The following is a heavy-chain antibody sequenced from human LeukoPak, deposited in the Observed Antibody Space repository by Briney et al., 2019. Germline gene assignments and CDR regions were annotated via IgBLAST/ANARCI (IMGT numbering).Heavy chain of an antibody. J-gene: IGHJ4*02. V-gene: IGHV3-23*01. CDR3: ARGPALNCGGGRCYPPDY. Sequence: GGSLRLSCVASGFTFSNYAMSWVRQAPGKGLEWVSSMSGTGAGIFYADSVKGRFTISRDSSKSTLYLQMNSLRAEDTAVYFCARGPALNCGGGRCYPPDYWGQGTPVTVSS. CDR2: MSGTGAGI. CDR1: GFTFSNYA. D-gene: IGHD2-15*01.